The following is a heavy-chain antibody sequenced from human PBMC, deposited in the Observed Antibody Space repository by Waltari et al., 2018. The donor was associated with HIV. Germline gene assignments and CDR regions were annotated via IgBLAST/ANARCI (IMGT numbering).Heavy chain of an antibody. J-gene: IGHJ5*02. CDR2: IIPILRIA. D-gene: IGHD3-22*01. Sequence: QLQLLQSGAAVKKPGSSVKVCCKPYGAIFSRSAIRRVRQAPGQGLEWMGRIIPILRIANYAQKCQGRVTITADKSTSTAYMELSSLRSEATAVYYCATPLSGYDSSGYYYHWGQGTLVTVSS. CDR1: GAIFSRSA. CDR3: ATPLSGYDSSGYYYH. V-gene: IGHV1-69*04.